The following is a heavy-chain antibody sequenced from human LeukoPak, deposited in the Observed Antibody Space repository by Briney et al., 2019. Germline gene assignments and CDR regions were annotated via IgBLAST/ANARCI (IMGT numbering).Heavy chain of an antibody. V-gene: IGHV3-23*01. J-gene: IGHJ4*02. Sequence: PGGSLRLSCAASGFTFSSYGMHWVRQAPGKGLEWVSAISGSGGSTYYADSVKGRFTISRDSSKNTLYLQMNSLRAEDTAVYYCAKSKYYYDSSGYYHWDYWGQGTLVTVSS. CDR2: ISGSGGST. D-gene: IGHD3-22*01. CDR1: GFTFSSYG. CDR3: AKSKYYYDSSGYYHWDY.